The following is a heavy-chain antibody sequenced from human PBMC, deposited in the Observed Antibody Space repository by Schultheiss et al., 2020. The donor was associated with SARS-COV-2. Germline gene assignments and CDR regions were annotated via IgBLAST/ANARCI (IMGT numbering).Heavy chain of an antibody. CDR1: GYSISSGYY. J-gene: IGHJ5*02. V-gene: IGHV4-38-2*01. Sequence: SQTLSLTCAVSGYSISSGYYWGWIRQPPGKGLEWIGSIYHSGSTYYNPSLKSRVTISVDTSKNQFSLKLSSVTAADTAVYYCARGHGWFDPWGQGTLVTVSS. CDR3: ARGHGWFDP. CDR2: IYHSGST.